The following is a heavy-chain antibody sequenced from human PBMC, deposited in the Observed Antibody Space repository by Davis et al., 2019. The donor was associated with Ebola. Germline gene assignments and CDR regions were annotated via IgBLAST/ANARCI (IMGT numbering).Heavy chain of an antibody. CDR1: GYTFTGYY. V-gene: IGHV1-8*03. CDR3: ARRADDYDSSAYYY. J-gene: IGHJ4*02. Sequence: ASVKVSCKASGYTFTGYYMHWVRQAPGQGLEWMGWMNPNSGNTGYAQKFQGRVTITRNTAISTAYLELSSLRSEDTAVYYCARRADDYDSSAYYYWGQGTLVTVSS. D-gene: IGHD3-22*01. CDR2: MNPNSGNT.